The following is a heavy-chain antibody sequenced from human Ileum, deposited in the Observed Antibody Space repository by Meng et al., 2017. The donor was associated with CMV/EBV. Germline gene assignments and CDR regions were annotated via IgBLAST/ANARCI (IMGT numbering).Heavy chain of an antibody. CDR3: ARASPQRRFLSY. J-gene: IGHJ4*02. D-gene: IGHD3-3*01. CDR2: INHGGSS. V-gene: IGHV4-34*01. CDR1: GGSFSEYH. Sequence: QVQLQKCGAGLLKPSESLSLMCAVYGGSFSEYHWSWIRQPPGKGLEWIGEINHGGSSNYNPSLKSRVTISVDRSRNQVSLKLTSVTAADTAVYYCARASPQRRFLSYWGQGTLVTVSS.